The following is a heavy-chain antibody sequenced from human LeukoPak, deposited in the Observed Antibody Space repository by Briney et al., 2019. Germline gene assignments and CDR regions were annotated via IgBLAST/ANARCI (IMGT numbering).Heavy chain of an antibody. D-gene: IGHD3-22*01. J-gene: IGHJ4*02. CDR2: MNPNSGNT. V-gene: IGHV1-8*01. CDR1: GYTFTIYD. Sequence: ASVTVSCTASGYTFTIYDIDRVRHAPGQGIEWMGGMNPNSGNTGYAQKFQGRVTMTTNTSISTAYMELSSLRSEDTAVYYCARGMGSGSYSAAYYFDYWGQGTLVTVSS. CDR3: ARGMGSGSYSAAYYFDY.